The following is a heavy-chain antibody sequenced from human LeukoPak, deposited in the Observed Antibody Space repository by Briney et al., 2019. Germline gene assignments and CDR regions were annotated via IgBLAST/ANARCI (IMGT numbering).Heavy chain of an antibody. V-gene: IGHV4-59*01. CDR3: ARNRLSGSGSYSCDY. D-gene: IGHD3-10*01. CDR2: IYYSGST. J-gene: IGHJ4*02. CDR1: GGSISSYY. Sequence: PSETLSLTCTVSGGSISSYYWSWIRQPPGKGLEWIGYIYYSGSTNYNPSLKSRVTISVDTSKNQFSLKLSSVTAADTAVYYCARNRLSGSGSYSCDYWGQGILVTVSS.